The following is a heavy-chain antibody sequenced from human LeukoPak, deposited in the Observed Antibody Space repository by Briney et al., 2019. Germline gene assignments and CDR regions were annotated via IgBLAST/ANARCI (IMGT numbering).Heavy chain of an antibody. CDR1: GVSISSSSYY. CDR3: ARDNAPYCSGGSCYFPGGFDP. D-gene: IGHD2-15*01. V-gene: IGHV4-39*07. Sequence: PSETLSLTCSVSGVSISSSSYYWGWIRQPPGKGLEWIGNIYYSGSTYYNPSLKSRVTISVDTSKNQFSLKLSSVTAADTAVYYCARDNAPYCSGGSCYFPGGFDPWGQGTLVTVSS. CDR2: IYYSGST. J-gene: IGHJ5*02.